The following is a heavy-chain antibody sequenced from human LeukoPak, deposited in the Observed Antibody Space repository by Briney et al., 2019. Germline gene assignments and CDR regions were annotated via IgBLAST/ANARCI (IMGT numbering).Heavy chain of an antibody. D-gene: IGHD5-24*01. J-gene: IGHJ3*02. V-gene: IGHV3-30*01. CDR2: ISYDGSNT. CDR3: AMRWLTDAFDI. Sequence: AGARKLPSAASGFTLSSYAMPRDRQAPGKVLEWVAVISYDGSNTYYADSVKGRFTIYRDNSKNTLYMQMNSLKAEDTAVYYCAMRWLTDAFDIWGQGTMVTVSS. CDR1: GFTLSSYA.